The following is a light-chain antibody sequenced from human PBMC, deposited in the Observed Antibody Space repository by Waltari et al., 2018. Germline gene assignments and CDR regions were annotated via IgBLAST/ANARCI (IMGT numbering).Light chain of an antibody. Sequence: QSALTQPASVSGSPGQSITISCTGISGDVGNYNLVSWYQQHPGKAPKVIIYGGTKRPSGLSSRFSGSMSGNTASLTISALQAEDESDYYCSSYAGRSTFVFGSGTKVTVL. CDR3: SSYAGRSTFV. J-gene: IGLJ1*01. V-gene: IGLV2-23*01. CDR1: SGDVGNYNL. CDR2: GGT.